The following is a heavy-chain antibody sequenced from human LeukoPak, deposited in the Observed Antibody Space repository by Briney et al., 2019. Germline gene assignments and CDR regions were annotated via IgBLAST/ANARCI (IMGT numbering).Heavy chain of an antibody. Sequence: GGSLRLSCAASGFTFTSYWMHWDRQAPGKGLVWVSRIHSDGSSATYADSVKGRFTISRDNAKNSLYLQMNSLRAEDTAVYYCARGVVVVPADYWGQGTLVTVSS. D-gene: IGHD2-2*01. CDR1: GFTFTSYW. V-gene: IGHV3-74*01. J-gene: IGHJ4*02. CDR2: IHSDGSSA. CDR3: ARGVVVVPADY.